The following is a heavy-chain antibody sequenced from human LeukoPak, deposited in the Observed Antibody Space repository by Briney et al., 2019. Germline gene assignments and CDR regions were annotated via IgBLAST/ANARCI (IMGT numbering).Heavy chain of an antibody. J-gene: IGHJ4*02. Sequence: PGGSLRLSCAASGFTFSSYWMHWVRQAPGKGLVWVSRINSDGSSTSYADSVKGRFTISRDNSKNTLYLQMNSLRAEDTAVYYCAKDGTYYYGSGSYYIDYWGQGTLVTVSS. V-gene: IGHV3-74*01. CDR1: GFTFSSYW. CDR2: INSDGSST. CDR3: AKDGTYYYGSGSYYIDY. D-gene: IGHD3-10*01.